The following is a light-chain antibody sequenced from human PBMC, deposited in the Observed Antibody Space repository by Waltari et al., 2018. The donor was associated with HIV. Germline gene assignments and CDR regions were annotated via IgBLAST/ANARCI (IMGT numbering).Light chain of an antibody. Sequence: EIVITQSPATLSVSPGQSATLSCRASQSLSRSLAWYQHKPGQAPRPLLYDASTRATCVPARFSGSGSGTDYTLSISGLQAEDFAVYYCQQYYDWPPYTFGQGTTLEIK. V-gene: IGKV3-15*01. CDR2: DAS. CDR3: QQYYDWPPYT. J-gene: IGKJ2*01. CDR1: QSLSRS.